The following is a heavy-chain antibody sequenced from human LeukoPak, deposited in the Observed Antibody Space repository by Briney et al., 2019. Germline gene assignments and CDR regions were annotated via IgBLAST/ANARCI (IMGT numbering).Heavy chain of an antibody. J-gene: IGHJ4*02. D-gene: IGHD3-10*01. Sequence: SETLSLTCTVSGYSISSYYWSWIRQPPGKGLEWIGYIYYSGSTSYTPSLKSRVTISVDTSNNQFSLKLRSVTAADTAVYYCARDSGSGPGDYWGQGTLVTVSS. CDR2: IYYSGST. V-gene: IGHV4-59*01. CDR3: ARDSGSGPGDY. CDR1: GYSISSYY.